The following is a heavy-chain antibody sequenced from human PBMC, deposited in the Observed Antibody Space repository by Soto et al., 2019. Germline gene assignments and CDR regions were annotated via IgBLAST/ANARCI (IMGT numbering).Heavy chain of an antibody. V-gene: IGHV3-30-3*01. J-gene: IGHJ4*02. CDR3: ASSSTSGYFDY. Sequence: PGGSLRLSCAASGFTFSNYAMHWVRQAPGKGLEWVAVISYDGSNKYYADSVKGRFTISRDNSKNTLYLQMNSLRAEDTAVYYCASSSTSGYFDYWGQGTLVTVSS. D-gene: IGHD2-2*01. CDR2: ISYDGSNK. CDR1: GFTFSNYA.